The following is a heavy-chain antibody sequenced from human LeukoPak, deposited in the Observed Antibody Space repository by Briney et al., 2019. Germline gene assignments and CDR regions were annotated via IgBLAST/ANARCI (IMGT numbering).Heavy chain of an antibody. CDR2: IYPGDSDT. Sequence: GESLKISCKGSGYSFTSYWIGWVRQMPGKGLEWMGIIYPGDSDTRYSPSFQGQVTISADKSISTAYLQWSSLKASDTAMYYCARPPLVVVIKPDDAFDIWGQGTMVTVSS. J-gene: IGHJ3*02. D-gene: IGHD3-22*01. CDR3: ARPPLVVVIKPDDAFDI. CDR1: GYSFTSYW. V-gene: IGHV5-51*01.